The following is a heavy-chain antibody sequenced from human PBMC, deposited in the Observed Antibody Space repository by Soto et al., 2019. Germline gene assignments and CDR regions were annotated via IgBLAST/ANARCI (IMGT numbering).Heavy chain of an antibody. CDR2: IHSSGTT. D-gene: IGHD1-7*01. CDR3: ARDRIIGTSYSDY. Sequence: PLETLSLTCTVSSGSINSFYWAWMRQPAGKGLEWIGRIHSSGTTNYNPSLSSRVTMSVDPSKNQFSLRLTSVTAADTAVYYCARDRIIGTSYSDYWGQGILVTVSS. J-gene: IGHJ4*02. CDR1: SGSINSFY. V-gene: IGHV4-4*07.